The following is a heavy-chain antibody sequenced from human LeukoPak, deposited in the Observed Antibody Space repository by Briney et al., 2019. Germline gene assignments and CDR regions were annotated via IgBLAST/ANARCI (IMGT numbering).Heavy chain of an antibody. CDR3: ARVIAVAGTYYFDY. D-gene: IGHD6-19*01. Sequence: SETLSLTCTVSGGSISSGSYYWSWIRQPAGKGLEWIGRIYTSGSTNYNPSLKSRVTISVDTSKNQFSLKLGSVTAADTAVYYCARVIAVAGTYYFDYWGQGTLVTVSS. J-gene: IGHJ4*02. CDR1: GGSISSGSYY. V-gene: IGHV4-61*02. CDR2: IYTSGST.